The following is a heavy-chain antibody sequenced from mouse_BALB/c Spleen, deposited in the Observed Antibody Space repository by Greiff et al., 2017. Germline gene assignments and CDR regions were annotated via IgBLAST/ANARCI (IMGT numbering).Heavy chain of an antibody. Sequence: EVQLQQSGPELEKPGASVKISCKASGYSFTGYMNWVKQSNGKSLEWIGNIDPYYGGTSYNQKFKGKATLTVDKSSSTAYMQLKSLTSEDSAVYYCARSGGDWYFDVWGAGTTVTVSS. J-gene: IGHJ1*01. CDR2: IDPYYGGT. CDR3: ARSGGDWYFDV. V-gene: IGHV1-39*01. CDR1: GYSFTGY. D-gene: IGHD3-1*01.